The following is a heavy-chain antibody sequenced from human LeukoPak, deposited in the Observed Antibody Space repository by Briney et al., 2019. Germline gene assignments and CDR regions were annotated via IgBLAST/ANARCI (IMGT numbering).Heavy chain of an antibody. V-gene: IGHV4-30-4*01. J-gene: IGHJ4*02. D-gene: IGHD6-13*01. CDR1: GDSISDGDYY. Sequence: SQTLSLTCTVSGDSISDGDYYWSWIRQPPGEGLEWLGYIYYSGGTCYNPSLKSRLTISVDTSRNQFSLKLSSVTAADTAVYYCARAWTSAGRFDFWGQGTLVPVSS. CDR3: ARAWTSAGRFDF. CDR2: IYYSGGT.